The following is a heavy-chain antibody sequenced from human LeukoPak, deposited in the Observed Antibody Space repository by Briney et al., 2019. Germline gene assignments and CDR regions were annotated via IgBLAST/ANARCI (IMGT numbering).Heavy chain of an antibody. V-gene: IGHV3-21*04. J-gene: IGHJ4*02. CDR3: ARAMTYDSTGYYFDY. CDR2: ISSSSSYI. D-gene: IGHD3-22*01. CDR1: GFTFSSYS. Sequence: GGSLRLSCAASGFTFSSYSMNWVRQAPGKGLEWVSSISSSSSYIYYADSVKGRFTISRDNAKNTLYLQMNNLRAEDTAVYYCARAMTYDSTGYYFDYWGQGTLVTVSS.